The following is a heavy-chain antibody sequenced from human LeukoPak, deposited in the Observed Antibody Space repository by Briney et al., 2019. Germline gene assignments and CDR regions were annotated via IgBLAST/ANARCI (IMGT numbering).Heavy chain of an antibody. CDR3: ANNVADYYCAGDICPSGGFDL. CDR1: GFTFAVYA. Sequence: PGGSLRLSCAASGFTFAVYAMHWVRQPPEECLEWLSLINWDGVRTYHAASVKGRLTISRDTSKNSIYLQMTSLRPKRIALYYCANNVADYYCAGDICPSGGFDLRGQGTLVTVSS. J-gene: IGHJ4*02. V-gene: IGHV3-43*01. CDR2: INWDGVRT. D-gene: IGHD2-21*01.